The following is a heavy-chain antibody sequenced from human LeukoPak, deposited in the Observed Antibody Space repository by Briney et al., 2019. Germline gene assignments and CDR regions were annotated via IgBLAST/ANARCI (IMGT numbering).Heavy chain of an antibody. D-gene: IGHD3-3*01. CDR1: GGSISSYY. CDR3: AREPYYDFWSGYRNSRLYYFDY. J-gene: IGHJ4*02. Sequence: SETLSLTCTVSGGSISSYYWSWIRQPPGKGLEWIGYIYYSGSTNYNPSLKSRVTISVDTSKNQFSLKLSSVTAADTAVYYCAREPYYDFWSGYRNSRLYYFDYWGQGTLVTVSS. CDR2: IYYSGST. V-gene: IGHV4-59*12.